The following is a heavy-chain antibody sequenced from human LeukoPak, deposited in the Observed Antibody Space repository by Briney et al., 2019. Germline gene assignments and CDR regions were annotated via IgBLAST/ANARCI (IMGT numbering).Heavy chain of an antibody. CDR2: ISSSGSTI. V-gene: IGHV3-48*03. CDR1: GFTFSSYE. CDR3: AREKQQWLVHYMDV. D-gene: IGHD6-19*01. J-gene: IGHJ6*03. Sequence: GGSLRLSCAASGFTFSSYEMNWVRQAPGKGLEWVSYISSSGSTIYYADSVKGRFTISRDNAKNLLYLQMNSLRAEDTAVYYCAREKQQWLVHYMDVWGKGTTVTVSS.